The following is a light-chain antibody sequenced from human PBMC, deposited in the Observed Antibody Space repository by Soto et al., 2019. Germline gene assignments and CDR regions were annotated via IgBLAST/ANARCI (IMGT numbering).Light chain of an antibody. J-gene: IGKJ1*01. CDR3: QQYNSYST. CDR2: DAS. CDR1: QSISTW. Sequence: IQMTQSPSTLSASVGDRVTITCRASQSISTWLAWYQQKPGKAPKLLIYDASSLESGVPSRFRGSGSGTEFTLTIRRMKPEDFASYYCQQYNSYSTFGQGTKVDIK. V-gene: IGKV1-5*01.